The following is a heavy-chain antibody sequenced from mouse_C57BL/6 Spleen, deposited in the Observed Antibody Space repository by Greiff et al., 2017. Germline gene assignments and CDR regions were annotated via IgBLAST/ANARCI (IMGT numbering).Heavy chain of an antibody. D-gene: IGHD1-1*01. CDR2: ISSGSSTI. J-gene: IGHJ4*01. CDR3: ARDSTYYGSLYYAMDY. V-gene: IGHV5-17*01. CDR1: GFTFSDYG. Sequence: DVMLVESGGGLVKPGGSLKLSCAASGFTFSDYGMHWVRQAPEKGLEWVAYISSGSSTIYYADTVKGRFTISRDNAKNTLFLQMTSLRSEDTAMYYCARDSTYYGSLYYAMDYWGQGTSVTVSS.